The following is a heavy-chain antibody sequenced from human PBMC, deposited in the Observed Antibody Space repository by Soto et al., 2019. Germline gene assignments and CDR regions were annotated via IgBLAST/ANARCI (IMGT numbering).Heavy chain of an antibody. V-gene: IGHV1-69*13. CDR1: GGTFSTYA. Sequence: SVKVSCKTSGGTFSTYAINWVRQAPGQGLEWMGAIIPLFGTADYSQKFQGRVTITADESTSTAYMELRSLRSDDTAVYYCARVYTMVRGVQDYWGQGTLVIVSS. CDR2: IIPLFGTA. J-gene: IGHJ4*02. CDR3: ARVYTMVRGVQDY. D-gene: IGHD3-10*01.